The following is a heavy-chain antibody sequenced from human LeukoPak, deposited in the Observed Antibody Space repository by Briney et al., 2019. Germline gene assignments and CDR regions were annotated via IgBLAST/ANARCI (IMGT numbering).Heavy chain of an antibody. J-gene: IGHJ4*02. Sequence: SVKVSCKASGGTFSSYAISWVRQAPGQGLEWMGRVIPIFGTANYAQKFQGRVTITTDESTSTAYMELSSLRSEDTAVYYCARATIAVAGSFDYWGQGTLVTVSS. CDR3: ARATIAVAGSFDY. CDR2: VIPIFGTA. V-gene: IGHV1-69*05. CDR1: GGTFSSYA. D-gene: IGHD6-19*01.